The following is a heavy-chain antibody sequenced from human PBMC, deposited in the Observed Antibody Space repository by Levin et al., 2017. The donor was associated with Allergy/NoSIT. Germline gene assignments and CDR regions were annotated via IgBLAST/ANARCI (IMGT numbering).Heavy chain of an antibody. CDR2: ISSSGSTI. V-gene: IGHV3-11*01. CDR3: ARSLEDRWFGSTKYYYGMDV. Sequence: PGGSLRLSCAASGFTFSDYYMSWIRQAPGKGLEWVSYISSSGSTIYYADSVKGRFTISRDNAKNSLYLQMNSLRAEDTAVYYCARSLEDRWFGSTKYYYGMDVWGQGTTVTVSS. J-gene: IGHJ6*02. CDR1: GFTFSDYY. D-gene: IGHD3-10*01.